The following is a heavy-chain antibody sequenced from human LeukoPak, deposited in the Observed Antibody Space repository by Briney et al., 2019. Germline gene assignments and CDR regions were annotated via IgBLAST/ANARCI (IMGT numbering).Heavy chain of an antibody. V-gene: IGHV4-4*07. Sequence: SETLSLTCTVSGGSISSYYWSWIRQPAGKGLEWIGRIYTSGSTNYNPSLKSRVTMSVDTSKNQFSLKLSSVTAADTAVYYCARDRYYDILTGHNNWFDPWGQGTLATVSS. CDR2: IYTSGST. CDR1: GGSISSYY. J-gene: IGHJ5*02. D-gene: IGHD3-9*01. CDR3: ARDRYYDILTGHNNWFDP.